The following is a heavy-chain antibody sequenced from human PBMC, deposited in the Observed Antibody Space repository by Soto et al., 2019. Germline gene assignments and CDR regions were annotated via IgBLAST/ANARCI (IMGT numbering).Heavy chain of an antibody. J-gene: IGHJ4*02. D-gene: IGHD3-10*01. Sequence: SETLSLTCAVSGVSLTSGNWWTWVRQSPQRGLEYIGEIFHDGTANYYPSFERRVAMSVDTSRNQFSLKLTSVTAADTAVYFCARLVYDTRLNYMYLDFWGPGTLVTVSS. V-gene: IGHV4-4*02. CDR2: IFHDGTA. CDR3: ARLVYDTRLNYMYLDF. CDR1: GVSLTSGNW.